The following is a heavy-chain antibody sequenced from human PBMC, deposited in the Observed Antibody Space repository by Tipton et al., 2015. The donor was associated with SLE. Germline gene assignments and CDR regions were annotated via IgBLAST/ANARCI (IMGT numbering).Heavy chain of an antibody. J-gene: IGHJ3*02. CDR1: GGSFSGYY. V-gene: IGHV4-34*01. Sequence: TLSLTCAVYGGSFSGYYWSWIRQPPGKGLEWIGEINHSGSTNYNPSLKSRVTISVDTSKNQFSLKLSSVTAADTAVYYCESGAVGATSAFDIWGQGTMVTVSS. CDR3: ESGAVGATSAFDI. D-gene: IGHD1-26*01. CDR2: INHSGST.